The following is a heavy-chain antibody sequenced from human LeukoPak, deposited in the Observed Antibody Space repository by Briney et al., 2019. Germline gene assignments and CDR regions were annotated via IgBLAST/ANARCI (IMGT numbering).Heavy chain of an antibody. D-gene: IGHD2-2*01. V-gene: IGHV4-38-2*02. CDR1: GYSISSGYY. CDR2: IYHSGST. Sequence: TSETLSLTCTVSGYSISSGYYWGWIRQPPGKGLEWIGSIYHSGSTYYNPSLKSRVTISVDTSKNQFSLKLNSVTAADTAVYYCARLGVVPVAIARFDPWGQGTLVTVSS. J-gene: IGHJ5*02. CDR3: ARLGVVPVAIARFDP.